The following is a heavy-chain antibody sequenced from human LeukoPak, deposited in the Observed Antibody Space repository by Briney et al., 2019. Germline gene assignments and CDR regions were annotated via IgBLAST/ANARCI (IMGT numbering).Heavy chain of an antibody. J-gene: IGHJ4*02. V-gene: IGHV3-21*01. CDR3: ARDSSSTSCYVD. CDR2: ISSSSSYI. CDR1: GFTFSSYS. Sequence: PGGSLRLSCAASGFTFSSYSMNWVRQAPGKGLEWVSSISSSSSYIYYADSVKGRFTISRDNAKNSLYLQMDSLRAEDTAVYYCARDSSSTSCYVDWGQGTLVTVSS. D-gene: IGHD2-2*01.